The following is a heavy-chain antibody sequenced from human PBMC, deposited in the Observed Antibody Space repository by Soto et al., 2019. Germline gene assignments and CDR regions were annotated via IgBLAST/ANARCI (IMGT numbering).Heavy chain of an antibody. J-gene: IGHJ6*02. CDR2: MYNTGST. CDR1: GGSISGYY. D-gene: IGHD2-21*02. CDR3: ARDLWGYCGTDCYPLDV. Sequence: SETLSLTCTVSGGSISGYYWCWGRQRQRKGLGWNGYMYNTGSTVYNPSPNSRVTISVDTSKNQFSLTLNSVTAADTAVYYCARDLWGYCGTDCYPLDVWGQGTTVTVSS. V-gene: IGHV4-59*13.